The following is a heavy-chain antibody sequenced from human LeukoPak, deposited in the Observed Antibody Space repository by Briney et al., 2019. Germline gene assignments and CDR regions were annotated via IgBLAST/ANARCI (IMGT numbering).Heavy chain of an antibody. CDR1: GGSISSYY. V-gene: IGHV4-59*08. D-gene: IGHD6-19*01. Sequence: PSETLSLTCTVSGGSISSYYWSWIRQPPGKGLEWIGYIYYSGSTNYNPSLKSRVTISVDTSKNQFSLKLSSVAAADTAVYYCARHSSGWYIMDVWGKGTTVTVSS. J-gene: IGHJ6*03. CDR2: IYYSGST. CDR3: ARHSSGWYIMDV.